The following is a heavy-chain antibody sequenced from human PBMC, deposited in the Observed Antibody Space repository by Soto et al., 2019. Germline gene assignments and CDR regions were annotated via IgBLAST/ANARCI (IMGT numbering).Heavy chain of an antibody. CDR1: GFSFSISP. Sequence: QVQLVESGGGVVQPGRSLRLSCAASGFSFSISPMHWVRQAPGNGPEWVALISYDGTNKFYADSVKGRFTISRDNPKSPMYLQVDSLRPEDAAVYYCARDPKTSGGQNWAFNYFDSWGQGTLVTVSS. J-gene: IGHJ4*02. V-gene: IGHV3-30-3*01. D-gene: IGHD7-27*01. CDR2: ISYDGTNK. CDR3: ARDPKTSGGQNWAFNYFDS.